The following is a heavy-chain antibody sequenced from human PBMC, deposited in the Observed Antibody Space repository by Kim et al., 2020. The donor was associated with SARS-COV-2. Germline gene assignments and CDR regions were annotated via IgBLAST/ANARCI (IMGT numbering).Heavy chain of an antibody. Sequence: GGSLRLSCAASGFTFSSYGMHWVRQAPGKGLEWVAVISYDGSNKYYADSVKGRFTISRDNSKNTLYLQMNSLRAEDTAVYYCARIGIAVAGAILYYFDYWGQGTLVTVYS. D-gene: IGHD6-19*01. J-gene: IGHJ4*02. CDR3: ARIGIAVAGAILYYFDY. V-gene: IGHV3-33*05. CDR1: GFTFSSYG. CDR2: ISYDGSNK.